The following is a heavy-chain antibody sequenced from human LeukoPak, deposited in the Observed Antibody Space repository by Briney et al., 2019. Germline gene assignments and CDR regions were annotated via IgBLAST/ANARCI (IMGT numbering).Heavy chain of an antibody. CDR3: AKEEQQLISHGFDY. CDR1: GYTFSSYG. V-gene: IGHV3-30*18. CDR2: ISYDGSVK. Sequence: GGSLRLSCVASGYTFSSYGMHWVRQAPGKGLEWVAVISYDGSVKYYSDSVKGRFTISRDSSKNTLYLQMNSLRAEDTAVYYCAKEEQQLISHGFDYWGQGTLVTVSS. D-gene: IGHD6-13*01. J-gene: IGHJ4*02.